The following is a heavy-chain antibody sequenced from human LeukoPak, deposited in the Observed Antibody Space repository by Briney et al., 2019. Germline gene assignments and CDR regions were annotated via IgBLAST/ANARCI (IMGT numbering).Heavy chain of an antibody. Sequence: SETLSLTCSVSGDSISNYYWSWIRQPAGKGLEWIGRIYTSGSTNYNPSLKSRVTISVDTSKNQFSLKLSSVTAADTAVYYCAASRRGSRVIDYWGQGTLVTVSS. V-gene: IGHV4-4*07. CDR1: GDSISNYY. J-gene: IGHJ4*02. D-gene: IGHD3-10*01. CDR3: AASRRGSRVIDY. CDR2: IYTSGST.